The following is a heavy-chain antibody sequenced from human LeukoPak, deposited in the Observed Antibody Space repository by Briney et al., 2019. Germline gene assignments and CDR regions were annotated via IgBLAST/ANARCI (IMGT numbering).Heavy chain of an antibody. V-gene: IGHV3-23*01. CDR1: GFTFSNYA. CDR3: AEGDNGWFDP. Sequence: PGGSLRLSCAASGFTFSNYAMSWVRQAPGKELEWVSAISGSGGSTYYADSVKGRFTISRDNSKNTLYLQMNTLRAEDTAVYYCAEGDNGWFDPWGQGTLVTVSS. CDR2: ISGSGGST. D-gene: IGHD2-8*01. J-gene: IGHJ5*02.